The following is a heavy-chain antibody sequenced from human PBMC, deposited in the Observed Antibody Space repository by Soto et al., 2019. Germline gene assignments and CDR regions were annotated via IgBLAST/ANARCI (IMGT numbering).Heavy chain of an antibody. D-gene: IGHD4-17*01. CDR2: IYYSGST. Sequence: QVQLQESGPGLVKPSQTLSLTCTVSGGSISSGGYYWSWIRQHPGKGLEWIGYIYYSGSTYYNPSLKSRVTISVDTSKNQFSLKLSSVTAADTAVYYCARESISHDNGPMANYYYYGMDVWGQGTTVTVSS. V-gene: IGHV4-31*03. CDR1: GGSISSGGYY. J-gene: IGHJ6*02. CDR3: ARESISHDNGPMANYYYYGMDV.